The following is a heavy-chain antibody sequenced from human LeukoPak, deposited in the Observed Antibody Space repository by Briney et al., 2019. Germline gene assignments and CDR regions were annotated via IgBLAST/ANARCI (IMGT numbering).Heavy chain of an antibody. D-gene: IGHD4-17*01. CDR3: AKGTTVTSAFGF. CDR2: ISWNSGSI. V-gene: IGHV3-9*01. J-gene: IGHJ3*01. Sequence: PGRSLRLSCAASGFTFDDYAMHWVRQAPGKGLEGVSGISWNSGSIGYADSVKGRFTISGDNAKNSLYLQMNSLRAEDTALYYCAKGTTVTSAFGFWGQGTMVTVSS. CDR1: GFTFDDYA.